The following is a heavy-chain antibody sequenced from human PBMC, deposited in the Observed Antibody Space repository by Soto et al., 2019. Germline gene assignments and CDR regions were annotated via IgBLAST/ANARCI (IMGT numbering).Heavy chain of an antibody. Sequence: SGPTLVNPTQTLTLTCTFSGFSLSTSGVGVGWIRQPPGKALEWLALIYWDDDKRYSPSLKSRLTITKDTSKNQVVLTMTNMDPVETAKYYREKMYSSSWVFDCWGQGTLVTVSS. D-gene: IGHD6-13*01. CDR3: EKMYSSSWVFDC. CDR2: IYWDDDK. CDR1: GFSLSTSGVG. V-gene: IGHV2-5*02. J-gene: IGHJ4*02.